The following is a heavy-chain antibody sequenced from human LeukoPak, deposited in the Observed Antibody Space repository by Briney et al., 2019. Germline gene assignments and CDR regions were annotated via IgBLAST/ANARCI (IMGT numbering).Heavy chain of an antibody. V-gene: IGHV3-23*01. J-gene: IGHJ3*02. Sequence: GGSLRLSCAASGFTFSSYAMSWVRQAPGKGLEWVSAISGSGGSTYYADSVKGRFTISRDNSKNTLYLQMNSLRAEDTAVYYCAKDIGLRQRLVSVFDIWGQGTMVTVSS. D-gene: IGHD6-13*01. CDR2: ISGSGGST. CDR1: GFTFSSYA. CDR3: AKDIGLRQRLVSVFDI.